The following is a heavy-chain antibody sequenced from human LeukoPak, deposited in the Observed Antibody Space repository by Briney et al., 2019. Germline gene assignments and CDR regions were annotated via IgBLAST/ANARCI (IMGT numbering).Heavy chain of an antibody. V-gene: IGHV3-7*03. CDR2: IKEDGTET. J-gene: IGHJ3*01. CDR1: GFMFSSNW. CDR3: ATFRFLGT. D-gene: IGHD3-3*01. Sequence: PGGSLRLSCAASGFMFSSNWMSWVRLAPGKGLEWVANIKEDGTETYYVDSVKGRFTISRDNAKNSLYLQMNSLRVEDTAVYYCATFRFLGTWGQGTMATVSP.